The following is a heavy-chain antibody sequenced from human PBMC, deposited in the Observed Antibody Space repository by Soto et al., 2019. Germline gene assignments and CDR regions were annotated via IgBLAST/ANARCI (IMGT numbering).Heavy chain of an antibody. CDR3: ARDREMGCTNGVCLGPFDY. Sequence: SVKVSCKASGGTFSSYAISWVRQAPGQGLEWMGGIIPIFGTANYAQKFQGRVTITADESTSTAYMELSSLRSEDTAVYYCARDREMGCTNGVCLGPFDYWGQGTLVTVSS. V-gene: IGHV1-69*13. CDR2: IIPIFGTA. J-gene: IGHJ4*02. D-gene: IGHD2-8*01. CDR1: GGTFSSYA.